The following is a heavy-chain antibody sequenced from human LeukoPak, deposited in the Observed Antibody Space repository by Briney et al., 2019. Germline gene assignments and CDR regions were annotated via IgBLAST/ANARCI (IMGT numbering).Heavy chain of an antibody. V-gene: IGHV3-21*04. D-gene: IGHD3-10*01. Sequence: GGSPRLSCAASGFTCMSWVRQAPGKGLEWVSSISNSNSYIYYADSVKGRFTISRDNAKNSLYLQMNSLRAEDTAVYYCAREGKRITMLRGVITPRGYYYMDVWGKGTTVTVSS. CDR2: ISNSNSYI. J-gene: IGHJ6*03. CDR1: GFTC. CDR3: AREGKRITMLRGVITPRGYYYMDV.